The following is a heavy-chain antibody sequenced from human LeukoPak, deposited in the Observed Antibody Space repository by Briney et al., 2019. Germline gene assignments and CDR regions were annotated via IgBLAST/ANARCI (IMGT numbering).Heavy chain of an antibody. CDR2: ISSSSSTI. J-gene: IGHJ4*02. CDR1: GFTFSSYS. CDR3: ARDRLSGSYIDY. D-gene: IGHD1-26*01. V-gene: IGHV3-48*01. Sequence: PGGSLRLSCAASGFTFSSYSMNWGRQAPGKGLEWVSYISSSSSTIYYADSVQGRFTISRDNAKNSMYLQMNSLRAEDSTVYYCARDRLSGSYIDYWGQGTLVTVSS.